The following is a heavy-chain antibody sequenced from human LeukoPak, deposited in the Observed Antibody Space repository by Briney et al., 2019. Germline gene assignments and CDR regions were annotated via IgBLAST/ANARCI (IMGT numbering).Heavy chain of an antibody. Sequence: GGSLRLSCVASGFSFSDHYMTWIRQAPGKGLEWVSYISGTGSRTYYGDAGKGRFTISRDNAKRLVDLQMNSLRADDTAIYYCARSTVTAAGALDYWARESWSPSPQ. CDR1: GFSFSDHY. J-gene: IGHJ4*02. D-gene: IGHD6-25*01. CDR3: ARSTVTAAGALDY. CDR2: ISGTGSRT. V-gene: IGHV3-11*01.